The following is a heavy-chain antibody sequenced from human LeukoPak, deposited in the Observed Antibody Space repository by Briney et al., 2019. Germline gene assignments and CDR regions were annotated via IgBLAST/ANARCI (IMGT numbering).Heavy chain of an antibody. J-gene: IGHJ4*02. Sequence: SETLSLTCTVSGGSISSSSYYWGWISQPPGKGLEWIGSIYYSGSTYYNPSLKSRVTISVDTSKNQFSLKLSSVTAADTAVYYCASAPAGYSSGWSDYWGQGTLVTVSS. CDR2: IYYSGST. D-gene: IGHD6-19*01. CDR1: GGSISSSSYY. CDR3: ASAPAGYSSGWSDY. V-gene: IGHV4-39*07.